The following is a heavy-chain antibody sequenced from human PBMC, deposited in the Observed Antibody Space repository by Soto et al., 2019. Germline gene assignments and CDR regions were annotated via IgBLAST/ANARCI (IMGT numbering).Heavy chain of an antibody. CDR1: GYSFTRLD. CDR3: ARGVSAGVDY. CDR2: MQPSTGRT. V-gene: IGHV1-8*01. J-gene: IGHJ4*02. D-gene: IGHD1-26*01. Sequence: QVQLVQSGAEVREPGASVKVSCKASGYSFTRLDINRVRQTAGQGLEWMGWMQPSTGRTGYAQKFQGRVTMTRDTSINTAYMELTTLTSDDTAFYYCARGVSAGVDYWGQGTLVTVSS.